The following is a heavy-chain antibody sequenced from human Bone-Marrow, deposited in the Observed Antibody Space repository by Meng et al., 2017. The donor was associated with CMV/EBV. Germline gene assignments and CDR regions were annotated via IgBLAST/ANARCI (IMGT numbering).Heavy chain of an antibody. CDR3: ASNQRITIFGVVTPYYYGMDV. V-gene: IGHV4-34*01. J-gene: IGHJ6*02. CDR2: INHSGST. Sequence: SETLSLTCAVYGGSFSGYYWSWIRQPPGKGLEWIGEINHSGSTNYNPSLKSRVTISVDTSKNQFSLKLSSVTAADTAVYYCASNQRITIFGVVTPYYYGMDVWGQGTTVTVSS. D-gene: IGHD3-3*01. CDR1: GGSFSGYY.